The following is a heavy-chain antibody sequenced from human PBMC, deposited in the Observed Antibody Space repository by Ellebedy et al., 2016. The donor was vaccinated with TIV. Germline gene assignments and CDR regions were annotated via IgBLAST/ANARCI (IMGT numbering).Heavy chain of an antibody. CDR1: GFXXXNYX. CDR3: GRGGEGRPFDC. Sequence: GGSLRLSCAASGFXXXNYXXXWVXXXPGKGLELVANIKQDGSEKYYVDSLKGRFTISRDNAKNSLFLQMNSLRVEDTAVTFCGRGGEGRPFDCWGQGTLVTVSS. D-gene: IGHD3-3*01. CDR2: IKQDGSEK. J-gene: IGHJ4*02. V-gene: IGHV3-7*03.